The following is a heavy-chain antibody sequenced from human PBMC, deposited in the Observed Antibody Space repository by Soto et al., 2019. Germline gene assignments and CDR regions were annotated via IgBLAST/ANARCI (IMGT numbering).Heavy chain of an antibody. V-gene: IGHV4-59*12. Sequence: SETLSLTCTFSGCTISSWYWSWIRQPPGKGLEWIGYIYYSGSTYYNPSLKSRVTISVDTSKNQFSLKLSSVTAADTAVYYCARDRYDSSGYRFDYWGQGTLVTVSS. CDR2: IYYSGST. D-gene: IGHD3-22*01. CDR1: GCTISSWY. J-gene: IGHJ4*02. CDR3: ARDRYDSSGYRFDY.